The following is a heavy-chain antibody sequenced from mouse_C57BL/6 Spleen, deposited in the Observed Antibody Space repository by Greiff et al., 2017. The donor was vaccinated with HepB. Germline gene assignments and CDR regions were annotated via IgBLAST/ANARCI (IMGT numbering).Heavy chain of an antibody. D-gene: IGHD1-1*01. Sequence: VQLQQPGAELVKPGASVKLSCKASGYTFTSYWMQWVKQRPGQGLEWIGEIDPSDSYTNYNQKFKGKATLTVDTSSSTAYMQLSSLTSEDSAVYYCATYYYGSSHGDYWGQGTTLTVSS. CDR2: IDPSDSYT. J-gene: IGHJ2*01. CDR3: ATYYYGSSHGDY. CDR1: GYTFTSYW. V-gene: IGHV1-50*01.